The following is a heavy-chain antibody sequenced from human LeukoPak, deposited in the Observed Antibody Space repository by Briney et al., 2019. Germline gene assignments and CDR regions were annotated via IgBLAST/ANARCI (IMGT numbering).Heavy chain of an antibody. J-gene: IGHJ6*02. CDR3: AKDMAPYYYGSGSEVYYGMDV. D-gene: IGHD3-10*01. CDR2: ISWNSGSI. Sequence: GGSLRLSCTVSGFTINDYYMSWVRQAPGKGLEWVSGISWNSGSIGYADSVKGRFTISRDNAKNSLYLQMNSLRAEDTALYYCAKDMAPYYYGSGSEVYYGMDVWGQGTTVTVSS. CDR1: GFTINDYY. V-gene: IGHV3-9*01.